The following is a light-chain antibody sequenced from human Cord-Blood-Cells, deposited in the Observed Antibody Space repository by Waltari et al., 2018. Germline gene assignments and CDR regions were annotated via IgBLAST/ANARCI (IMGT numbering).Light chain of an antibody. CDR3: CSYAGSSTYVV. Sequence: QSALTQPASVSGSPGQSITISCTGTSSDVGSYNLVSSYQQHPGKAPKLMIYEGSKRPSGVSNRFSGSKSGNTASLTISGLQAEDEADYHCCSYAGSSTYVVFGGGTKLTVL. J-gene: IGLJ2*01. V-gene: IGLV2-23*01. CDR1: SSDVGSYNL. CDR2: EGS.